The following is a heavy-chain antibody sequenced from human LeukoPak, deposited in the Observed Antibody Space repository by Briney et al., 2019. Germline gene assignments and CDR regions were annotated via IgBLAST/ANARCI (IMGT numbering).Heavy chain of an antibody. CDR2: IIPIFGTA. CDR3: ARDHSYEYYFDY. V-gene: IGHV1-69*13. D-gene: IGHD5-12*01. J-gene: IGHJ4*02. Sequence: ASVKVSCKASGGTFISYAISWVRQAPGQGLEWMGGIIPIFGTANYAQKFQGRVTITADESTSTAYMELSSLRSEDTAVYYCARDHSYEYYFDYWGQGTLVTVSS. CDR1: GGTFISYA.